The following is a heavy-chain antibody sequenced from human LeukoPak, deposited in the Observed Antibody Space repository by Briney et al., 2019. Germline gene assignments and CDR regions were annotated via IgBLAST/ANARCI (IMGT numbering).Heavy chain of an antibody. J-gene: IGHJ4*02. Sequence: PGGSLRLSCAASGFTFSSYAMSWVRQAPGMGLEWVSAISASGGSTYYADSVKGRFTISRESSKSTMYLQMNTLRAEDTAVYYCAKRIATAGPYFDYWGQGALVTVSS. D-gene: IGHD6-13*01. CDR1: GFTFSSYA. CDR2: ISASGGST. CDR3: AKRIATAGPYFDY. V-gene: IGHV3-23*01.